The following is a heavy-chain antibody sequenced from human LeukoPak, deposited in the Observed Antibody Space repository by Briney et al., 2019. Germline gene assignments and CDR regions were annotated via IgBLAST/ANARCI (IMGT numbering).Heavy chain of an antibody. D-gene: IGHD2-15*01. Sequence: GASVKVSCKASGYTFTSYDISWVRQAPGQGLEWMGWISAYNGNTNYAQKLQGRVTMTTDTSTSTAYMELRSLRSDDTAVYYCARGAIVVVVAATPNYYYYYMDVWGKGTTVTVSS. V-gene: IGHV1-18*01. CDR3: ARGAIVVVVAATPNYYYYYMDV. J-gene: IGHJ6*03. CDR1: GYTFTSYD. CDR2: ISAYNGNT.